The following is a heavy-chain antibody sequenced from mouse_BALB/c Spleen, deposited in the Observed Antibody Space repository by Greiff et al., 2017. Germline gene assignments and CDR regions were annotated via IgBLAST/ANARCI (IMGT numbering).Heavy chain of an antibody. CDR3: ARDGLRRYAMDY. V-gene: IGHV2-9*02. Sequence: VKLQESGPGLVAPSQSLSITCTVSGFSLTSYGVHWVRQPPGKGLEWLGVIWAGGSTNYNSALMSRLSISKDNSKSQVFLKMNSLQTDDTAMYYCARDGLRRYAMDYWGQGTSVTVSS. CDR2: IWAGGST. CDR1: GFSLTSYG. J-gene: IGHJ4*01. D-gene: IGHD3-1*01.